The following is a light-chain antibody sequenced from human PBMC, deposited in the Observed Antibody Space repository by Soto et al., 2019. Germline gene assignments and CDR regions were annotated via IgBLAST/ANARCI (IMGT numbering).Light chain of an antibody. CDR1: QGIGSW. Sequence: IQMTQSPSTLSASVGDRVIITCLASQGIGSWLAWYQQKPGKAPKLLIYKASTLESGVHSRFSGSGSGTDFTLTISSLQPDDFATYYCQQYDTYWTFGQGNKVEIK. V-gene: IGKV1-5*03. CDR3: QQYDTYWT. CDR2: KAS. J-gene: IGKJ1*01.